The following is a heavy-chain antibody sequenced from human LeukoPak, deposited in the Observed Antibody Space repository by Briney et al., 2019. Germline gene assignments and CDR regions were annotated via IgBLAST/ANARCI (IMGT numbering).Heavy chain of an antibody. J-gene: IGHJ4*02. Sequence: GRSLRLSCAASGFTSSSYGMHWVRQAPGKGLEWVAVISYDGSNKYYADSVKGRFTISRDNSKNTLYLQMNSLRAEDTAVYYCAKDRESYYYGSGTLNWGQGALVTVSS. D-gene: IGHD3-10*01. CDR1: GFTSSSYG. CDR3: AKDRESYYYGSGTLN. CDR2: ISYDGSNK. V-gene: IGHV3-30*18.